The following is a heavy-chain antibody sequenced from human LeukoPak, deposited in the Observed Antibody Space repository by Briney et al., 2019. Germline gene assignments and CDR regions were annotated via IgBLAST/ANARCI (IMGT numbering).Heavy chain of an antibody. V-gene: IGHV1-18*01. CDR2: ISAYNGNT. CDR1: GYTFTSYG. J-gene: IGHJ4*02. D-gene: IGHD3-10*01. CDR3: ARTGRRYGSGSYYNY. Sequence: ASVKVSCKASGYTFTSYGISWVRQAPGQGLEWMGWISAYNGNTNYAQKLQGRVTMTTDASTSTAYMELRSLRSDDTAVYYCARTGRRYGSGSYYNYWGQGTLVTVSS.